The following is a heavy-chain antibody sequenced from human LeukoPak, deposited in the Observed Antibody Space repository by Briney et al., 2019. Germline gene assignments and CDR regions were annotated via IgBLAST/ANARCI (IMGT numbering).Heavy chain of an antibody. J-gene: IGHJ3*02. V-gene: IGHV1-18*01. CDR1: GYTFTSYG. CDR2: INAYNGNT. Sequence: ASVKVSCKASGYTFTSYGINWVRQAPGQGLEWMGWINAYNGNTNYAQKLQGRVTMTTDTSTSTAYMELRSLRSDDTAVYYCARELAATSRAFDIWGQGTMVTVSS. D-gene: IGHD6-25*01. CDR3: ARELAATSRAFDI.